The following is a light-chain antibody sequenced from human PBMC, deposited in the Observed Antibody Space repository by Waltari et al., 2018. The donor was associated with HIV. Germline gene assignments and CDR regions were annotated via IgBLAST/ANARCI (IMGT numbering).Light chain of an antibody. CDR2: AVN. V-gene: IGLV2-14*03. J-gene: IGLJ1*01. CDR1: SSDVGAHDY. Sequence: QSVLTQPASVSGSPGQSITISCTGTSSDVGAHDYVSWYQQHPGKAPKLMIYAVNNRPAGVSHRFSGSKSATTASLTISGLQAEDEADYYCSSYTTSSTYVFGTGTKVTVL. CDR3: SSYTTSSTYV.